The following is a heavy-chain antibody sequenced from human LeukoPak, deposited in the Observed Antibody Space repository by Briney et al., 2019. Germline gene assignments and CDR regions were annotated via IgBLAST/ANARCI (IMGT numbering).Heavy chain of an antibody. CDR2: ITASGTAM. CDR3: ARAQYYSDSTGYYYLHY. J-gene: IGHJ4*02. V-gene: IGHV3-48*01. Sequence: GGSLRLSCAASGFTFSTYSMNWVRQAPGKGLEWVSHITASGTAMFYADSVKGRFTISRDNAKNSLYLQTNSLRAEDTAVYYCARAQYYSDSTGYYYLHYWGQGTLVTVSS. CDR1: GFTFSTYS. D-gene: IGHD3-22*01.